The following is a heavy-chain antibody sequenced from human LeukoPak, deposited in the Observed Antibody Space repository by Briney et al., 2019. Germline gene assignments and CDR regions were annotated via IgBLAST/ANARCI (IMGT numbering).Heavy chain of an antibody. CDR1: GGSISSSSYY. V-gene: IGHV4-39*07. Sequence: SETLSLTCTVSGGSISSSSYYWGWIRQPPGKGLEWIGSIYYSGSTYYNPSLKSRVTISVDTSKNQFSLKLSSVTAADTAVYYCARGEGTLVGPWGQGTLVTVSS. CDR2: IYYSGST. D-gene: IGHD2-15*01. J-gene: IGHJ5*02. CDR3: ARGEGTLVGP.